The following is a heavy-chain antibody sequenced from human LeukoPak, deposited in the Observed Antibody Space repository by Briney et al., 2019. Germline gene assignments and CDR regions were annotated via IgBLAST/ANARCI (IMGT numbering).Heavy chain of an antibody. CDR1: GFTFSSYA. J-gene: IGHJ4*02. Sequence: GGSLRLSCAASGFTFSSYAMSWVRQAPGKGLEWVSAISGSGGSTYYADSVKGRFTISRDNSKNTLYLQLNSLRAEDTAVYSCAKDLKRIPARHNFDYWGQGTLVTVSS. V-gene: IGHV3-23*01. CDR2: ISGSGGST. D-gene: IGHD6-6*01. CDR3: AKDLKRIPARHNFDY.